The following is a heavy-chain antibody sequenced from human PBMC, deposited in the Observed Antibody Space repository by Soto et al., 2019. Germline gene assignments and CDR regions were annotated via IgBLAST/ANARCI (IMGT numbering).Heavy chain of an antibody. D-gene: IGHD5-12*01. CDR1: GFTFSTCS. J-gene: IGHJ4*02. CDR3: ARDNGYDAATLDY. CDR2: ISGSSRNM. V-gene: IGHV3-21*02. Sequence: EVQLVESGGGLVKPGGSLRLSCAASGFTFSTCSMNWVRQAPGKGLEWVSSISGSSRNMYYADSVKGRFTISRDNAKNSLYLQMNRLRAEDTAVYYCARDNGYDAATLDYWGQGTLVTVSS.